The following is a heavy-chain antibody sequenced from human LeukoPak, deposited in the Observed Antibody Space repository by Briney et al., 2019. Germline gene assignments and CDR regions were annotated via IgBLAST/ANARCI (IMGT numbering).Heavy chain of an antibody. Sequence: AGGSLRLSCAASGFTFSSYAMSWVRQAPGKGLEWVSAISGSGGSTYYADSVKGRFTISRDNSKNTLYLQMNSLRAEDTAVYYCARIADYGGNSGDYWGQGTQVTVSS. CDR1: GFTFSSYA. J-gene: IGHJ4*02. CDR2: ISGSGGST. CDR3: ARIADYGGNSGDY. V-gene: IGHV3-23*01. D-gene: IGHD4-23*01.